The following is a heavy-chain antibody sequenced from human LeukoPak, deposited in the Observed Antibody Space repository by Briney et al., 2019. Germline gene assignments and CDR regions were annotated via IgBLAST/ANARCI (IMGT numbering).Heavy chain of an antibody. Sequence: ASVKVSCKASGYTFTSYGISWVRQAPGQGLEWMGWISAHNGNTNYAQKLQGRVTMTTDTSTSTAYMELRSLRSDDTAVYYCARVFGGSYYTPTDWYFDLWGRGTLVTVSS. D-gene: IGHD1-26*01. J-gene: IGHJ2*01. CDR3: ARVFGGSYYTPTDWYFDL. CDR2: ISAHNGNT. V-gene: IGHV1-18*01. CDR1: GYTFTSYG.